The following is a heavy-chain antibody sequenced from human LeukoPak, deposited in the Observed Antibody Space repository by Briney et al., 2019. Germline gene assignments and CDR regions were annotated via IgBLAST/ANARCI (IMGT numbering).Heavy chain of an antibody. J-gene: IGHJ4*02. CDR1: GFTLSSFT. V-gene: IGHV3-30-3*01. D-gene: IGHD6-13*01. Sequence: GSLRLSCAASGFTLSSFTMHWVRHDPGKGLEWVAVISYDESQKWCADSVKGRFTISRDISKNTLYLEMDSLRGEDTAVYYCARAYDSSWHNFDYWGQGSLVTVSS. CDR2: ISYDESQK. CDR3: ARAYDSSWHNFDY.